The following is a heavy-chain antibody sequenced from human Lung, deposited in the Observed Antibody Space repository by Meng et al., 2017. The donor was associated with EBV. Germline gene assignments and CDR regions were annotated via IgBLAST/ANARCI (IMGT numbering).Heavy chain of an antibody. Sequence: QVRLHESGTGLLKPSQTLSLTCTFSVGSISSGGYYWSWIRPPPGKGLEWIGQINYSGITNYNPSLKSRVTISVDTSKNQFSLSLNSVTAADTAVYYCARGGTSSAPFDYWGQGTLVTVSS. CDR1: VGSISSGGYY. J-gene: IGHJ4*02. V-gene: IGHV4-31*03. CDR2: INYSGIT. D-gene: IGHD2-2*01. CDR3: ARGGTSSAPFDY.